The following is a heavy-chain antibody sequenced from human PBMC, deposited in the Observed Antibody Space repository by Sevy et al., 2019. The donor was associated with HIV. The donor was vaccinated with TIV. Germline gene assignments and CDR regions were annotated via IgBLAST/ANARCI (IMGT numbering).Heavy chain of an antibody. Sequence: GGSLRLSCAASGFTFSSYSMHWVCQAPGKGLEWVSYISSSSSSIFYADSVKGRFTISRDNAKKSLYLQMNSLTAEDTAVYYCARDEQTYGDYDYFDYWGQGTLVTVSS. CDR2: ISSSSSSI. V-gene: IGHV3-48*01. D-gene: IGHD4-17*01. J-gene: IGHJ4*02. CDR1: GFTFSSYS. CDR3: ARDEQTYGDYDYFDY.